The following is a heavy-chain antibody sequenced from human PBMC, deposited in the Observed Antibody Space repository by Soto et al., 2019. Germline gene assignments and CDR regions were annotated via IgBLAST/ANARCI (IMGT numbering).Heavy chain of an antibody. Sequence: TLSHTGTVSRCSNSSGDHDWSWIRPHPGKGLEWIGYIYYSGSTYYNPSLKSRVTISVDTSKNQFSLKLSSVTAADTAVYYCAGEGDSTQGSAHRGTDYWGKGSRVSVSS. CDR3: AGEGDSTQGSAHRGTDY. CDR2: IYYSGST. J-gene: IGHJ4*02. V-gene: IGHV4-30-4*01. CDR1: RCSNSSGDHD. D-gene: IGHD1-1*01.